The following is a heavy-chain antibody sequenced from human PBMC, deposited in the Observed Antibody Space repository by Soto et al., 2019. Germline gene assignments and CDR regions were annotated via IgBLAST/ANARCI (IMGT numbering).Heavy chain of an antibody. CDR3: ARESPLNDYGDPIPYYYYYYYMDV. V-gene: IGHV3-66*01. Sequence: GGSLRLSCAASGFTVSSNYMSWVRQAPGKGLEWVSVIYSGGSTYYADSVKGRFTISRDNSKNTLYLQMNSLRAEDTAVYYCARESPLNDYGDPIPYYYYYYYMDVWGKGTTVTVSS. J-gene: IGHJ6*03. CDR2: IYSGGST. CDR1: GFTVSSNY. D-gene: IGHD4-17*01.